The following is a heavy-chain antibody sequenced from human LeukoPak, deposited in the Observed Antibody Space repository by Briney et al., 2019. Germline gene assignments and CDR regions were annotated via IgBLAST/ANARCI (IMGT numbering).Heavy chain of an antibody. V-gene: IGHV3-30*04. Sequence: GGSLRLSCAASGFTFSSYAMHWVRQAPGKGLEWVAVISYDGSNKYYADSMKGRFTISRDNSKNTLYLQMNSLRAEDTAVYYCARAVGVSYYFDYWGQGTLVTVSS. J-gene: IGHJ4*02. CDR1: GFTFSSYA. CDR2: ISYDGSNK. D-gene: IGHD3-16*01. CDR3: ARAVGVSYYFDY.